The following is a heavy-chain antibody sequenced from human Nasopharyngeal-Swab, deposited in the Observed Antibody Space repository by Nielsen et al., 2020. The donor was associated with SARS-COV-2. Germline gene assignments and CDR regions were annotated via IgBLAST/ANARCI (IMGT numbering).Heavy chain of an antibody. Sequence: GESLKISCAASGFTFNSYGMNWVHQAPGKGLEWVSSISSDSTYIYYAASVKGRFTISRDTSKNTLFLQMKNLRTEDTAIYYCAKDGSDFSSDYWGLGTLVTVSS. D-gene: IGHD3-3*01. CDR1: GFTFNSYG. CDR3: AKDGSDFSSDY. CDR2: ISSDSTYI. J-gene: IGHJ4*02. V-gene: IGHV3-21*04.